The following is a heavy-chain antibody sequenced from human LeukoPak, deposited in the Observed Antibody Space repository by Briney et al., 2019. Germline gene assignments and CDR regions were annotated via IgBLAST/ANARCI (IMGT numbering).Heavy chain of an antibody. V-gene: IGHV4-34*01. D-gene: IGHD1-1*01. Sequence: PSETLSLTCAVYGGSFSTYYWSCIPQSPGKGLEWIAEINHRGDTNYNPSVKSRVTISVDTSKSQFSLRLISLTAADTAVYYCARGPTISETGYFDYWGQGTLVTVSS. CDR2: INHRGDT. CDR1: GGSFSTYY. CDR3: ARGPTISETGYFDY. J-gene: IGHJ4*03.